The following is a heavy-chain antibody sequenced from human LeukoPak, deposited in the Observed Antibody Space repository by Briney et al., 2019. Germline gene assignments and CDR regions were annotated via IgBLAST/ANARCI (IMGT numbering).Heavy chain of an antibody. D-gene: IGHD2-15*01. CDR3: ARSLGYSSGKGGFAY. J-gene: IGHJ4*02. CDR1: GGTFTSYA. Sequence: ASVKVSCKAAGGTFTSYAISWVRQAPGQGLEWMGGSIPIVGTADYAQKFQGRVTITADASTTTAYLELRSLSSEDTAVYYCARSLGYSSGKGGFAYWGQGTLVTVSS. V-gene: IGHV1-69*13. CDR2: SIPIVGTA.